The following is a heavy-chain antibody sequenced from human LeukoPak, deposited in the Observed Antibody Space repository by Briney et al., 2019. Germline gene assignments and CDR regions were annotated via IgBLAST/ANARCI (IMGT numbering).Heavy chain of an antibody. CDR3: AGVLVGAIGNYFDY. CDR1: GYTFTSYY. CDR2: INPSGGST. J-gene: IGHJ4*02. D-gene: IGHD1-26*01. Sequence: ASVKVSCEASGYTFTSYYMHWVRQAPGQGLEWMGMINPSGGSTNYAQKFQGRVTMTRDTSTSTVYLELSSLRSEDTAVYYCAGVLVGAIGNYFDYWGQGTLVTVSS. V-gene: IGHV1-46*01.